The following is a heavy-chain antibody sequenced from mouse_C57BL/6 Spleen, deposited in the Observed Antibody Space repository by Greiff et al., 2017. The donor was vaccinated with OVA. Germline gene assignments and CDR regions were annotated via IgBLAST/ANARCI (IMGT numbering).Heavy chain of an antibody. CDR3: ASKGVITTVVATGYFDV. CDR2: ISSGGSYT. J-gene: IGHJ1*03. D-gene: IGHD1-1*01. CDR1: GFTFSSYG. Sequence: DVKLVESGGDLVKPGGSLKLSCAASGFTFSSYGMSWVRQTPDKRLEWVATISSGGSYTYYPDSVKGRFTISRDNAKNTLYLQMSSLKSEDTAMYYCASKGVITTVVATGYFDVWGTGTTVTVSS. V-gene: IGHV5-6*02.